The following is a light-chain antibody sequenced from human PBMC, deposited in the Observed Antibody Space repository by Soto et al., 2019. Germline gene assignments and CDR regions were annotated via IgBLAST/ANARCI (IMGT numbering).Light chain of an antibody. V-gene: IGKV3-20*01. CDR1: LIISSSS. J-gene: IGKJ1*01. CDR2: GAS. CDR3: QQYNNWAPWT. Sequence: IVLTQSPGTLSLSPGERATLSCRASLIISSSSLAWYQRKPGQAPRLLIYGASSRATGIPDRFSGSGSGTEFTLTISSLQSEDFAVYYCQQYNNWAPWTFGQGTKVDIK.